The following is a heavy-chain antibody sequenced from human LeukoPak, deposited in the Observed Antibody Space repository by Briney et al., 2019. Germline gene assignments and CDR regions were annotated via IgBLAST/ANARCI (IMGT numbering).Heavy chain of an antibody. D-gene: IGHD6-19*01. Sequence: ASVKVSCKSSGYTFTSCDINWVRQATGQGLEWMGWMNPNSGNTGYGQSFQGRITMTRDISTGTAYMELSNLTSEDTAIYYCTRGSSGRRDNWGQGTLVTVSA. CDR3: TRGSSGRRDN. J-gene: IGHJ4*02. CDR2: MNPNSGNT. V-gene: IGHV1-8*01. CDR1: GYTFTSCD.